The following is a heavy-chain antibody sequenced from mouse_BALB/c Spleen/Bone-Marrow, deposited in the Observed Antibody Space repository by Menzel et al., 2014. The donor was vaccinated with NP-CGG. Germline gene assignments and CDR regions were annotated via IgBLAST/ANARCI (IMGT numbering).Heavy chain of an antibody. Sequence: EVHLVESGGGLVQPGGSLKVSCAASGFDFSRFWMSWVRQAPGKGLEWIGEINPDSSTINYTPSLKDKFIISRDSAKNTLYLRMSKVRSEDTALYYCARRYGSSYRYWYFDVWGAGTTVTVSS. D-gene: IGHD1-1*01. J-gene: IGHJ1*01. CDR3: ARRYGSSYRYWYFDV. CDR1: GFDFSRFW. V-gene: IGHV4-1*02. CDR2: INPDSSTI.